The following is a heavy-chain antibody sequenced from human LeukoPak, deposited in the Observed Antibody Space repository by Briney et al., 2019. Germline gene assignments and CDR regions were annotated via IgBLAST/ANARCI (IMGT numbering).Heavy chain of an antibody. CDR1: GFTFSSYG. CDR2: ICDSGSGT. Sequence: GGSLRLSCSVSGFTFSSYGVTWVRQAPGKGLEWVSSICDSGSGTYYADSVKGRFTISRDNSKNTLYLQMNSLRAADTAVYYWAREGVRGSGSYNNVLDYWGQGSLVTVSS. D-gene: IGHD3-10*01. J-gene: IGHJ4*02. V-gene: IGHV3-23*01. CDR3: AREGVRGSGSYNNVLDY.